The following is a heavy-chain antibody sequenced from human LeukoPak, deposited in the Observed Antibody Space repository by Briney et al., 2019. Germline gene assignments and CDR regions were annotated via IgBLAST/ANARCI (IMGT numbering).Heavy chain of an antibody. CDR2: IYYSGST. CDR3: ARTSADFWSGYPAGYYGMDV. J-gene: IGHJ6*02. Sequence: SAALSLTCTVSGGSISSSSYYWGWIRQPPGKGLEWIGSIYYSGSTYYNPSLKSRVTISVDTSKNQFSLKLSSVTAADTAVYYCARTSADFWSGYPAGYYGMDVWGQGTTVTVSS. V-gene: IGHV4-39*01. CDR1: GGSISSSSYY. D-gene: IGHD3-3*01.